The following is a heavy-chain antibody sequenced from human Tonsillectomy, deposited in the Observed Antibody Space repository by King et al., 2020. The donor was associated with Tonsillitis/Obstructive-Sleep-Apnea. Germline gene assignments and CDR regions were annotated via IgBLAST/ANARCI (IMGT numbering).Heavy chain of an antibody. CDR3: ARAGYGSSSSAGYHYYYMDV. D-gene: IGHD6-6*01. V-gene: IGHV1-69*12. CDR1: GGTFSSYA. J-gene: IGHJ6*03. Sequence: QLVQSGAEVKKPGSSVKVSCKASGGTFSSYAISWMRQAPGQGLEWMGGIIPIFVIPNYAQKFQGRITITADEATSTAYMELSSLRSEDTAVYYCARAGYGSSSSAGYHYYYMDVWGKGTTVTVSS. CDR2: IIPIFVIP.